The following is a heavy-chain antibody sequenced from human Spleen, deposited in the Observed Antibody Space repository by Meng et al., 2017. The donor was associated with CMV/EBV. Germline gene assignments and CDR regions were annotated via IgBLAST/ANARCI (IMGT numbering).Heavy chain of an antibody. CDR3: AREVVPVQTGDYYGMDV. J-gene: IGHJ6*02. V-gene: IGHV3-30*04. Sequence: GGSLRLSCAASGFTFDNYAMHWVRQAPGKGLEWVAIISYDGSYKYYADSVKGRFTISRDNSKNTLYLQMNSLRAVDTAVYCCAREVVPVQTGDYYGMDVWGQGTTVTVSS. CDR1: GFTFDNYA. CDR2: ISYDGSYK. D-gene: IGHD2-2*01.